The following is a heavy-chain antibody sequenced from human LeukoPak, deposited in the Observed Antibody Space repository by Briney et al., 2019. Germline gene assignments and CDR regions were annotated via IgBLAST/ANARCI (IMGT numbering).Heavy chain of an antibody. CDR1: GVTFSSYA. Sequence: GASVKVSCKASGVTFSSYAISWVRQSPGHGLECMGGIIPIFGTANYAQKFQGRVTITTDESTSTAYMELSSLRSEDPAVYYCARGDSGSYTSWDYWGQGTLVTVSS. CDR3: ARGDSGSYTSWDY. J-gene: IGHJ4*02. V-gene: IGHV1-69*05. CDR2: IIPIFGTA. D-gene: IGHD1-26*01.